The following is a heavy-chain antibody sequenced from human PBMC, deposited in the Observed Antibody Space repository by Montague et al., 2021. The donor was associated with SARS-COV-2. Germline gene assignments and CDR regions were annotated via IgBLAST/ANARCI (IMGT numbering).Heavy chain of an antibody. CDR1: GGFISSSY. CDR3: ARDLVPPRTAITTNFFGLDV. J-gene: IGHJ6*02. CDR2: IYHSGNT. V-gene: IGHV4-59*01. D-gene: IGHD1-1*01. Sequence: SETLSLTCTVPGGFISSSYWSWIRQPPGKGLEWIGYIYHSGNTNYNPPLKSRVTISIDTSVNQFSLSLSSMTAADTAVYFCARDLVPPRTAITTNFFGLDVWGQGTTVIVSS.